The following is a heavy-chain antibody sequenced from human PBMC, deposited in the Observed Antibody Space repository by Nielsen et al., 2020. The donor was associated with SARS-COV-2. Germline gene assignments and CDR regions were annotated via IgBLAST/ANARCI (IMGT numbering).Heavy chain of an antibody. J-gene: IGHJ6*02. V-gene: IGHV4-34*01. CDR2: INHSGST. D-gene: IGHD3-9*01. Sequence: WLRQSPGKGLEWIGEINHSGSTNYNPSLKSRVTISVDTSMNQFSLKLSSVTAADTAVYYCARGPISRYFDWLPILSGGDRYYYYGMDVWGQGTTVTVSS. CDR3: ARGPISRYFDWLPILSGGDRYYYYGMDV.